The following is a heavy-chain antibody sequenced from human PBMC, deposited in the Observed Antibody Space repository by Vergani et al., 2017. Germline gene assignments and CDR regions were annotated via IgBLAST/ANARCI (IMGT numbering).Heavy chain of an antibody. J-gene: IGHJ6*03. CDR2: ISSSSSYI. Sequence: VQLVESGGGLVKPGGSLRLSCAASGFTFSSYSMNWVRQAPGKGLEWVSSISSSSSYIYYADSVKGRFTISRDNAKNSLYLQMNSLRAEDTAVYYCARGGTFVSGYYYYMDVWGKGTTVTVSS. D-gene: IGHD3-16*01. V-gene: IGHV3-21*01. CDR3: ARGGTFVSGYYYYMDV. CDR1: GFTFSSYS.